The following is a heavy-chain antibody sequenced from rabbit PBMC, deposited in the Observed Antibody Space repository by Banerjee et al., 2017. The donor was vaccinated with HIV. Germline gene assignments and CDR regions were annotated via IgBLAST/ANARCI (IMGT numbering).Heavy chain of an antibody. V-gene: IGHV1S40*01. Sequence: QSLEESGGDLVKPGASLTLTCTASGFSFSSSYYMCWVRQAPGKGLEWIACIYAGSSGSTYYASWAKGRFTISKTSSTTVTLQMTSLTAADTATYFCARGFSYAGYAGYGYATEDFNLWGQGTLVTVS. CDR1: GFSFSSSYY. D-gene: IGHD6-1*01. CDR2: IYAGSSGST. J-gene: IGHJ4*01. CDR3: ARGFSYAGYAGYGYATEDFNL.